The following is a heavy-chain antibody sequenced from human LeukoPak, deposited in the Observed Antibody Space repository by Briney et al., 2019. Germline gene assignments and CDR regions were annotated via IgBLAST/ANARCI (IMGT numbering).Heavy chain of an antibody. CDR3: ARGQFIYGTYDWFDP. CDR2: INHSGST. V-gene: IGHV4-34*01. D-gene: IGHD3-10*01. J-gene: IGHJ5*02. CDR1: GGSFSGYS. Sequence: SETLSLTCAVYGGSFSGYSWSWIRQPPGKGLEWIGEINHSGSTNYNPSLKSRVTISVDTSNNQVSLKLSSVTAADTAAYYCARGQFIYGTYDWFDPWGQGTLVTVSS.